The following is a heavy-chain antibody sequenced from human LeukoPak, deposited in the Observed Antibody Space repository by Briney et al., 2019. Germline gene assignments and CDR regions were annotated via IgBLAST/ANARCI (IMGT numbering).Heavy chain of an antibody. CDR3: AGAADCSGGSCYYYYMDV. Sequence: GGSLRLTCAASGFTFSSYEMNWVRQAPGKGLEWVSYISSSGSTIYYADSVKGRFTISRDNAKNSLYLQMNSLRAEDTAVYYCAGAADCSGGSCYYYYMDVWGKGTTVTVSS. CDR1: GFTFSSYE. J-gene: IGHJ6*03. CDR2: ISSSGSTI. D-gene: IGHD2-15*01. V-gene: IGHV3-48*03.